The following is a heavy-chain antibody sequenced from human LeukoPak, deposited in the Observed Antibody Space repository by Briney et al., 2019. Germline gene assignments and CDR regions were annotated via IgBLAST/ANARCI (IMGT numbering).Heavy chain of an antibody. CDR3: ARADDVRGYSYGSLDY. D-gene: IGHD5-18*01. Sequence: SQTLSLTCTVSGVSISSGDYYWSWIRQPPGKGLEWIGYIYYSGSTYYNPSLKSRVTISVDTSKNQFSLKLSSVTAADTAVYYCARADDVRGYSYGSLDYWGQGTLVTVSS. J-gene: IGHJ4*02. CDR2: IYYSGST. CDR1: GVSISSGDYY. V-gene: IGHV4-30-4*01.